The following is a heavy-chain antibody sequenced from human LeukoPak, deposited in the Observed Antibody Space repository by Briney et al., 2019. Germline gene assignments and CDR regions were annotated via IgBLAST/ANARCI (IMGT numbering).Heavy chain of an antibody. J-gene: IGHJ4*02. CDR3: AREGSSWYYFDY. V-gene: IGHV4-59*01. CDR1: GDSTNTYY. CDR2: VYSSGST. D-gene: IGHD6-13*01. Sequence: SETLSLTCTVSGDSTNTYYWSWMRQPPGKGLEWIGYVYSSGSTNYNPSLKSRLTISIDTSKRQFSLKLTSVTAADTAVYYRAREGSSWYYFDYWGQGTLVTVSS.